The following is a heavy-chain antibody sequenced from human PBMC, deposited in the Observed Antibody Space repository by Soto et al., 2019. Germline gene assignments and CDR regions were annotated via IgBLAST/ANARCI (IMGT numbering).Heavy chain of an antibody. J-gene: IGHJ4*02. Sequence: SETLSLTCTVSGGSISSYYWSWIRQPPGKGLEWIGYIYYSGSTNYNPSLKSRVTISVDTSKNQFSLKLSSVTAADTAVYYCARHQNSYCSSTSCLGFDYWGQGTLVTVSS. D-gene: IGHD2-2*01. V-gene: IGHV4-59*08. CDR1: GGSISSYY. CDR2: IYYSGST. CDR3: ARHQNSYCSSTSCLGFDY.